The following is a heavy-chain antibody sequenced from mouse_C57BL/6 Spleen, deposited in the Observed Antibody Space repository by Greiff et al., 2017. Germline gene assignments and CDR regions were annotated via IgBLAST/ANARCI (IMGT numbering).Heavy chain of an antibody. V-gene: IGHV1-54*01. Sequence: QVQLKQSGAELVRPGTSVKVSCKASGYAFTNYLIEWVKQRPGQGLEWIGVINPGSGGTNYNEKFKGKATLTADKSSSTAYMQLSSLTSEDSAVYFCARWGDGYAWFAYWGQGTLVTVSA. J-gene: IGHJ3*01. CDR3: ARWGDGYAWFAY. D-gene: IGHD2-2*01. CDR2: INPGSGGT. CDR1: GYAFTNYL.